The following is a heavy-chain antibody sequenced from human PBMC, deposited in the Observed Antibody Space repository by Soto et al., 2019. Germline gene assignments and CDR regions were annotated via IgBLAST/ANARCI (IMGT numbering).Heavy chain of an antibody. CDR2: ISYDGSNK. D-gene: IGHD3-22*01. V-gene: IGHV3-30*03. J-gene: IGHJ4*02. CDR3: AALIVVVMYPDY. CDR1: GFTFSSYG. Sequence: PGGSLRLSCAASGFTFSSYGMHWVRQAPGKGLEWVAVISYDGSNKYYADSVKGRFTISRDNSKNTLYLQMNSLRAEDTAVYYCAALIVVVMYPDYWGQGTLVTVSS.